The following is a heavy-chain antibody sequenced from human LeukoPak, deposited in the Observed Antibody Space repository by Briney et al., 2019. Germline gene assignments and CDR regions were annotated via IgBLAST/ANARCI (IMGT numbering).Heavy chain of an antibody. J-gene: IGHJ4*02. V-gene: IGHV1-46*01. CDR2: INPSGGST. CDR3: ARDSLYGVVDY. CDR1: GYTFTRYY. Sequence: ASVKVSCKTSGYTFTRYYIHWVRQAPGLGLEWMGIINPSGGSTSYAQKFQGRVTMTRDTSTSTVYMYLSSLRSEDTAVYYCARDSLYGVVDYWGQGTLVTVSS. D-gene: IGHD4-17*01.